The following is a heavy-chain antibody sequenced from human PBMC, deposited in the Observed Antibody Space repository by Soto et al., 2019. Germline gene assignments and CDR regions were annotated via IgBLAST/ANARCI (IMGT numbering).Heavy chain of an antibody. J-gene: IGHJ6*03. Sequence: GGSLRLSCAASGFTFSSYWMSWVRQAPGKGLEWVANIKQDGSEKYYVDSVKGRFTISRDNAKNSLYLQMNSLRAEDTAVYYGAREPATGTFGYMDVWGKGTTVTVSS. V-gene: IGHV3-7*01. CDR2: IKQDGSEK. CDR3: AREPATGTFGYMDV. CDR1: GFTFSSYW. D-gene: IGHD1-1*01.